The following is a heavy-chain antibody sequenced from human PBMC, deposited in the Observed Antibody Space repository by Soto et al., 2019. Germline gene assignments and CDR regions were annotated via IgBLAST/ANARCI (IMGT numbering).Heavy chain of an antibody. CDR1: GGSISSYY. D-gene: IGHD6-13*01. Sequence: SETLSLTCTVSGGSISSYYWSWIRQPPGKGLEWIGYIYYSGSTNYNPSLKSRVTISVDTSKNQFSLKLSSVTAADTAVYYCARHQSHSSSYVDPWGQGTLVTVPQ. CDR3: ARHQSHSSSYVDP. V-gene: IGHV4-59*08. CDR2: IYYSGST. J-gene: IGHJ5*02.